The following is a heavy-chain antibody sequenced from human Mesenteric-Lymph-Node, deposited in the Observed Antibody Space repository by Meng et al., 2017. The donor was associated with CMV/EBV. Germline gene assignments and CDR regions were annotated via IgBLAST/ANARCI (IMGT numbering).Heavy chain of an antibody. V-gene: IGHV3-30*02. J-gene: IGHJ4*02. D-gene: IGHD6-13*01. CDR1: GFTFSSYG. CDR3: AKDPALYSSSWYGIDY. Sequence: GESLKISCAASGFTFSSYGMHWVRQAPGKGLEWMTFIQYDGSNKYYADSVKGRFTISRDNSKNTLFLQMNSLRTEDTAVYYCAKDPALYSSSWYGIDYWGQGTLVTVSS. CDR2: IQYDGSNK.